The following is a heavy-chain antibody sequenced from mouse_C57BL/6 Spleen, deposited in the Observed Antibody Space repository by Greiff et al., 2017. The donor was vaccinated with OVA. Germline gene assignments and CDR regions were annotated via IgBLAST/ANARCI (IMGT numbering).Heavy chain of an antibody. V-gene: IGHV1-66*01. J-gene: IGHJ2*01. CDR1: GYSFTSYY. CDR3: ARNYDYDVRFDY. Sequence: QVQLQQSGPELVKPGASVKISCKASGYSFTSYYIHWVKQRPGQGLEWIGWIYPGSGNTQYNEKFKGKATLTADTSSSTAYMQLSSLKSEDSAVYYCARNYDYDVRFDYWGQGTTLTVSS. CDR2: IYPGSGNT. D-gene: IGHD2-4*01.